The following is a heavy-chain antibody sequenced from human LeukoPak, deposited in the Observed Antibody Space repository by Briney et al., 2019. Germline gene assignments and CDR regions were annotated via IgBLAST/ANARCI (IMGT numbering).Heavy chain of an antibody. J-gene: IGHJ5*02. D-gene: IGHD1-14*01. Sequence: GGSLRLSCAASGFTFSSYWMSWVRQAPGKGLEWVSDISGSGASTYYADSVKGRFTISRDNSKNTLYLQMNSLRAEDTAVYYCAKKYNTGLDPWGQGTLVTVSS. CDR2: ISGSGAST. CDR1: GFTFSSYW. CDR3: AKKYNTGLDP. V-gene: IGHV3-23*01.